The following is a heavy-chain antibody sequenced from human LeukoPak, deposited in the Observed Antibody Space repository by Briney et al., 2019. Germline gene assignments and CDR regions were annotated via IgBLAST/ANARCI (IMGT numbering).Heavy chain of an antibody. J-gene: IGHJ4*02. CDR2: ISGSGGST. CDR1: GFTFSSYA. CDR3: AKEKVFIAAPGWYFDY. V-gene: IGHV3-23*01. Sequence: PGGSLRLSCAASGFTFSSYAMSWVRQAPGKGLEWVSAISGSGGSTYYADSVKGRFTISRDNSKNTLYLQMNSLRAEDTAVYYCAKEKVFIAAPGWYFDYWGQGTLVTVSS. D-gene: IGHD6-13*01.